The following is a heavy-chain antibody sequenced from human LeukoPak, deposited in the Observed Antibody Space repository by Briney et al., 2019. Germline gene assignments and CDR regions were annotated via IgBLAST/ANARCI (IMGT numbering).Heavy chain of an antibody. J-gene: IGHJ4*02. D-gene: IGHD2-2*01. CDR1: GYTFTSYG. V-gene: IGHV1-18*01. Sequence: ASVKVSCKASGYTFTSYGISWVRQAPGQGLEWMGWISAYNGNTNYAQKLQGRVTMTTDTSTSTAYMELSSLRSEDTAVYYCAREAGYCSSTSCLTFDYWGQGTLVTVSS. CDR3: AREAGYCSSTSCLTFDY. CDR2: ISAYNGNT.